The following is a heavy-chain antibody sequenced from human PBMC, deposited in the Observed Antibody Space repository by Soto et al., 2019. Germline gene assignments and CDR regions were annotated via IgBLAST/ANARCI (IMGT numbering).Heavy chain of an antibody. Sequence: PGGSLRLSCAASGFTFSSYCMSWVRQAPGKGLEWVANIKQDGSEKCYVDSVKGRFTISRDNAKNSLYLQMNSLRSDDTAVYYCAREFHPYNWNDTTLGYWGQGTLVTVSS. J-gene: IGHJ4*02. D-gene: IGHD1-1*01. V-gene: IGHV3-7*03. CDR2: IKQDGSEK. CDR3: AREFHPYNWNDTTLGY. CDR1: GFTFSSYC.